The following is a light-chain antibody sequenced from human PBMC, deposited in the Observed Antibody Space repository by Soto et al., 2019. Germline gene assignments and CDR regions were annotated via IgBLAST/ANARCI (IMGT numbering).Light chain of an antibody. CDR2: WAS. CDR3: QQYYSTPRT. J-gene: IGKJ1*01. Sequence: DIVMTQSPDSLAVSLGERATINCKSSQSVLYSSNNKNYLAWYQQKPGQPPKLLIYWASTRESGVPDRFSGXGXXXXXXXXISXXXAXDVXVYYCQQYYSTPRTFGQGTKVEIK. CDR1: QSVLYSSNNKNY. V-gene: IGKV4-1*01.